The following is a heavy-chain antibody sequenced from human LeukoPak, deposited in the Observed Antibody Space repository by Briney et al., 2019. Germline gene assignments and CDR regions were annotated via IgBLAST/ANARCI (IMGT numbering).Heavy chain of an antibody. Sequence: AGGSLRLSCAASGFTFSSYAMSWVRQAPGKGLEWVSDISGSGGSTYYADSVKGRFTISRDNSKNTLYLQMNSLRAEDTAVYYCAKYPSLSAEYFQHWGQGTLVTVSS. J-gene: IGHJ1*01. CDR2: ISGSGGST. V-gene: IGHV3-23*01. CDR3: AKYPSLSAEYFQH. CDR1: GFTFSSYA.